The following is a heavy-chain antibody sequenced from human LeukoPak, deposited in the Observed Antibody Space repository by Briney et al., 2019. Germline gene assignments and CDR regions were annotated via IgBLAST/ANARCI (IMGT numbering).Heavy chain of an antibody. D-gene: IGHD6-13*01. CDR3: ARQTATGTDS. V-gene: IGHV3-74*01. CDR1: GFTFSSYW. J-gene: IGHJ4*02. Sequence: GGSLRLSCAASGFTFSSYWMNWVRQAPGKGLVWVSRINSDGSITSYADSVRGRLTISRDNAKNALYLQMNSLRAEDTAVYYCARQTATGTDSWGQGTLVTVSS. CDR2: INSDGSIT.